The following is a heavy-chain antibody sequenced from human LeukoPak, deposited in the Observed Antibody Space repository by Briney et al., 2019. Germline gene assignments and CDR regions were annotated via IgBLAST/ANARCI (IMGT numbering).Heavy chain of an antibody. D-gene: IGHD3-16*02. CDR2: IYTSGST. CDR1: GGSISSYY. V-gene: IGHV4-4*07. CDR3: ARGVLRELRLGDLSLGGNWFDP. J-gene: IGHJ5*02. Sequence: SETLSLTCTVSGGSISSYYWSWIRQPAGKGLEWIGRIYTSGSTNYNPSLKSRVTMSVDTSKNQFSLKLSSVTAADTAVYYCARGVLRELRLGDLSLGGNWFDPWGQGTLVTVSS.